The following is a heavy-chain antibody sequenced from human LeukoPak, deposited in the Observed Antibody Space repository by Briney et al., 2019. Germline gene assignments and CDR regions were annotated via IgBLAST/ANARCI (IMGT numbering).Heavy chain of an antibody. J-gene: IGHJ4*02. CDR3: ARGYVFLLAVAGYSFDS. D-gene: IGHD6-13*01. Sequence: PSQTLSLTCTVSGGSIIPCTNYGSCIPQPAGTVLEGIGLVYASASTSYTPCFKSRATISLDPSKHQFSLKLSSVTAADTAVSYCARGYVFLLAVAGYSFDSWGPGALVTASS. CDR2: VYASAST. V-gene: IGHV4-61*02. CDR1: GGSIIPCTNY.